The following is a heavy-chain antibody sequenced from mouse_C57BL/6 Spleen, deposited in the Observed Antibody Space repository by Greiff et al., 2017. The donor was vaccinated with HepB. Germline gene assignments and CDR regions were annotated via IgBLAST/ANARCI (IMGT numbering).Heavy chain of an antibody. CDR3: ARSPYYYGSSNWYVDV. V-gene: IGHV1-59*01. CDR1: GYTFTSYW. CDR2: IDPSDSYT. D-gene: IGHD1-1*01. J-gene: IGHJ1*03. Sequence: VQLQQPGAELVRPGTSVKLSCKASGYTFTSYWMHWVKQRPGQGLEWIGVIDPSDSYTNYKQKFKGKATLTVDTSSSTAYMQLSSLTSEDSAVYDCARSPYYYGSSNWYVDVWGTGTTVTVSS.